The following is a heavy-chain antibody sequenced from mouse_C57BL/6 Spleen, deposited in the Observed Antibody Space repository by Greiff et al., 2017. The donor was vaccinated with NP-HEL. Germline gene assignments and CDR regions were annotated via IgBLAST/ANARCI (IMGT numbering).Heavy chain of an antibody. D-gene: IGHD1-1*01. J-gene: IGHJ2*01. CDR2: IHPSDSDT. V-gene: IGHV1-74*01. CDR1: GYTFTSYW. Sequence: QVQLKQPGAELVKPGASVKVSCKASGYTFTSYWMHWVKQRPGQGLEWIGRIHPSDSDTNYNQKFKGKATLTVDKSSSTAYMQLSSLTSEDSAVYYCAMEYYGSSGFDYWGQGTTLTVSS. CDR3: AMEYYGSSGFDY.